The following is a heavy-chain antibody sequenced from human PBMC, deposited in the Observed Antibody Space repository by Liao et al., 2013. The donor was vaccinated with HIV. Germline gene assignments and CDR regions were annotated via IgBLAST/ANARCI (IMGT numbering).Heavy chain of an antibody. Sequence: QLQLQESGPGLVKPSETLSLTCTVSGGSISSSSYYWGWIRQPPGKGLEWIGSIYYSGSTYYKPSLKSRVTISVDTSKKQFSLRLSSVTAADTAVYYCARVQWEPAPNWYSDLWGRGTLVIVSS. D-gene: IGHD1-26*01. V-gene: IGHV4-39*07. CDR2: IYYSGST. J-gene: IGHJ2*01. CDR1: GGSISSSSYY. CDR3: ARVQWEPAPNWYSDL.